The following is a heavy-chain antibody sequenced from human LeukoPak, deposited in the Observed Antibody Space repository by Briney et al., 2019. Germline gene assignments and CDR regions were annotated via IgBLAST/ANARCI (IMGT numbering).Heavy chain of an antibody. Sequence: PSETLSLTCTVSGGSISSGDYYWSWIRQPPGKGLEWIGYIYYSGSTYYNPSLKSRVTISVDTSKNQFSLKLSSVTAADTAVYYCARVAVVTAIRRRGGINGYPDYWGQGTLVTVSS. D-gene: IGHD2-21*02. V-gene: IGHV4-30-4*01. CDR2: IYYSGST. J-gene: IGHJ4*02. CDR1: GGSISSGDYY. CDR3: ARVAVVTAIRRRGGINGYPDY.